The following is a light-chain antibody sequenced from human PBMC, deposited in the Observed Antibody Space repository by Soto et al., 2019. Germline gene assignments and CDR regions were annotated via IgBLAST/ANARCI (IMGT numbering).Light chain of an antibody. CDR2: GAS. Sequence: EIVLTQSPGTLSLSPGERATLSCRASQSINNRYLAWYQQKPGQAPRLLIYGASSSATGITDRFIGSGSGTDFTLTISRLEPEDFAVYYCQQFGSSPGFTFGPGTKVDIK. CDR1: QSINNRY. J-gene: IGKJ3*01. V-gene: IGKV3-20*01. CDR3: QQFGSSPGFT.